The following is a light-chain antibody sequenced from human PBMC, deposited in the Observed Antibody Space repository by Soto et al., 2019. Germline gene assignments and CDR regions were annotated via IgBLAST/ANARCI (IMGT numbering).Light chain of an antibody. CDR1: SSDVGRYNL. CDR3: CSYAGSTTSVV. Sequence: QSALTQPASVSGSPGQSITISCTGTSSDVGRYNLVSWYQQHPGKAPKLIIYEVSKWPSGVSNRFSGPKSGNTAALTISGLQAEDEADYYCCSYAGSTTSVVFGGGTKVTVL. CDR2: EVS. J-gene: IGLJ2*01. V-gene: IGLV2-23*02.